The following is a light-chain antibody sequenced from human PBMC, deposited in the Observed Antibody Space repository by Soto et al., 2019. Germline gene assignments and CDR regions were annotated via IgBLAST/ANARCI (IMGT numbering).Light chain of an antibody. Sequence: EIVMTQSPATLSVSPGEGATLSCRASQSVSSNLAWYQQKPGQAPRLLIYGASSRATGIPDRFSGSGSGTDFTLTINRLEPEDFAVYYCQQYGSSSSWTFGQGTKVDIK. CDR2: GAS. J-gene: IGKJ1*01. CDR3: QQYGSSSSWT. V-gene: IGKV3-20*01. CDR1: QSVSSN.